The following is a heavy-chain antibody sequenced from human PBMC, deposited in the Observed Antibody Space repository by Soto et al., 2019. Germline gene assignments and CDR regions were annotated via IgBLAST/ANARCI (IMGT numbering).Heavy chain of an antibody. J-gene: IGHJ4*02. Sequence: PRGSLIRSCASTGVTFSAYDMTWVRQAPGKGLEWVSTIGDSSDNTFYADSVRGRFTISRDNSKNTLYLQMNSLRAEDTAMYYCAKDLTGDSGQGHLCDYWGQGVLVTVSS. D-gene: IGHD7-27*01. CDR1: GVTFSAYD. CDR3: AKDLTGDSGQGHLCDY. CDR2: IGDSSDNT. V-gene: IGHV3-23*01.